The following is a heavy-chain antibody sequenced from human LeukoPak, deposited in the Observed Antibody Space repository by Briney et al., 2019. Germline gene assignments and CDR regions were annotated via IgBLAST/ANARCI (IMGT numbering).Heavy chain of an antibody. Sequence: PSETLSLTCAVYGGSFSGYYWSWIRQPPGKGLEWIGKINHSGSTNYNPSLKSRVTISVDTSRNQFSLKLSSVTAADTAVYYCARGAFVLLWFGEALNVWGQGTTVTVSS. J-gene: IGHJ6*02. CDR2: INHSGST. D-gene: IGHD3-10*01. V-gene: IGHV4-34*01. CDR3: ARGAFVLLWFGEALNV. CDR1: GGSFSGYY.